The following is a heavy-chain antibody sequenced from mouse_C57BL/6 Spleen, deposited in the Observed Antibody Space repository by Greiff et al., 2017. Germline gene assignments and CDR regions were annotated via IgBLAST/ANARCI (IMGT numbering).Heavy chain of an antibody. CDR1: GISITTGNYR. CDR3: ARESAQATDY. D-gene: IGHD3-2*02. CDR2: IYYSGTI. J-gene: IGHJ2*01. V-gene: IGHV3-5*01. Sequence: DVKLQESGPGLVKPSQTVFLTCTVTGISITTGNYRWSWIRQFPGNKLEWIGYIYYSGTITYNPSLTSRTTITRDTPKNQFFLEMNSLTAEDTATYYCARESAQATDYWGQGTTLTVSS.